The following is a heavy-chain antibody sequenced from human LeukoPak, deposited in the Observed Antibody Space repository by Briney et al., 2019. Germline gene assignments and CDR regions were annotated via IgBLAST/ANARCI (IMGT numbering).Heavy chain of an antibody. J-gene: IGHJ4*02. Sequence: GGSLRLSCVVSGFSVNDYYMSWIRQAPGKGLEWISDIGGSESIVSYGGSVRGRFTVSRDFAMNSLFLQLNSLSADDTAVYYCAREMVAGTFDSWGQGTLLTVSS. CDR3: AREMVAGTFDS. D-gene: IGHD1-7*01. CDR1: GFSVNDYY. V-gene: IGHV3-11*01. CDR2: IGGSESIV.